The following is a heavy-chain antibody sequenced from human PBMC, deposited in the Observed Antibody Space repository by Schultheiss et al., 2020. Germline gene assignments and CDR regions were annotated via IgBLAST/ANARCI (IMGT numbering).Heavy chain of an antibody. J-gene: IGHJ4*02. CDR1: GFTFGDYA. CDR2: ISDNGGRT. Sequence: GGSLRLSCAASGFTFGDYAMSWVRQAPGKGLEWVSGISDNGGRTYHADSVKGRFTISRDNSKNTLYLQMNSLRAEDTAVYYCAKGDDILTGYYVGDSWGQGTLVTVSS. CDR3: AKGDDILTGYYVGDS. D-gene: IGHD3-9*01. V-gene: IGHV3-23*01.